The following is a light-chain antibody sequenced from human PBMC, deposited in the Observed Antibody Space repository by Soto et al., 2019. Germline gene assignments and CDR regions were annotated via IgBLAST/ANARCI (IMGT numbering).Light chain of an antibody. Sequence: ESVLTQSPGTLSLSPGERATLSCRASQSVSSSFLAWYQLKPGQAPRLLIYGASSRATGIPDRFSGSGSGPDFPLPISRLEPEDFAVYYCQQYDSSPWTFGQGTKVEVK. V-gene: IGKV3-20*01. J-gene: IGKJ1*01. CDR3: QQYDSSPWT. CDR1: QSVSSSF. CDR2: GAS.